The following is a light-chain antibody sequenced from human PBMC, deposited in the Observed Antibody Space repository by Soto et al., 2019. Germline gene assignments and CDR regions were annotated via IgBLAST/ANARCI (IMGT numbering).Light chain of an antibody. V-gene: IGKV3-20*01. CDR1: QSISSSF. CDR2: GAS. CDR3: KQYVRSPPSWT. J-gene: IGKJ1*01. Sequence: ETVLTQSPGTLSLSPGERATLSCRASQSISSSFLAWYQQKPGQAPRLLIYGASSRATGIPDRFSGCGSGTDFTLTISRLQTEDAAVYFCKQYVRSPPSWTFGQGTKGEIK.